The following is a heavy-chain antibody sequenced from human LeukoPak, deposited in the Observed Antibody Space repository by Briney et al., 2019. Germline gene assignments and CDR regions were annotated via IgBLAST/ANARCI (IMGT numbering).Heavy chain of an antibody. V-gene: IGHV3-23*01. J-gene: IGHJ4*02. D-gene: IGHD6-13*01. Sequence: GGSLRLSCTASGFTFSSYVMTWVRQAPGKGLEWVSLITGGGGSSFYADSVKGRFTVSRDNSKNTLYLQMNGLRAEDTAVYYCAKDLYTSTWYSFDSWGQGTLVTVSS. CDR3: AKDLYTSTWYSFDS. CDR1: GFTFSSYV. CDR2: ITGGGGSS.